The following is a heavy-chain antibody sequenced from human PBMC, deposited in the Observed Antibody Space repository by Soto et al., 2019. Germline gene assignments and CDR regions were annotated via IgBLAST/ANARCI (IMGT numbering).Heavy chain of an antibody. CDR2: ISAYNGNA. Sequence: QVQLVQSGAEVKKPWASVKVSCKASGYTFTSYGISWVRQAPGQGLEWMGWISAYNGNANYAQNLQGRVTMTTDTSTSTAYMELRLLRSDDTAVYYCARNVCPRSGGSCHYYYYFGMNFWGQGTTVTVSS. J-gene: IGHJ6*02. CDR1: GYTFTSYG. CDR3: ARNVCPRSGGSCHYYYYFGMNF. D-gene: IGHD2-15*01. V-gene: IGHV1-18*04.